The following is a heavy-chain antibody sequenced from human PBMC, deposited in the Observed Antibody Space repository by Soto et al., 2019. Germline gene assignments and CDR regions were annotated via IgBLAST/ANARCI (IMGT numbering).Heavy chain of an antibody. Sequence: GGSLRLSCAGSGFTFGNYAMSWVRQAPGTGLEWVSGIGAGGAGTYYADSVKGRFTISRDNSKNTLHLQMNSLRAEDTAVYYCALRKTGSYFDYWGQGTLVTVSS. CDR1: GFTFGNYA. D-gene: IGHD1-26*01. CDR2: IGAGGAGT. V-gene: IGHV3-23*01. J-gene: IGHJ4*02. CDR3: ALRKTGSYFDY.